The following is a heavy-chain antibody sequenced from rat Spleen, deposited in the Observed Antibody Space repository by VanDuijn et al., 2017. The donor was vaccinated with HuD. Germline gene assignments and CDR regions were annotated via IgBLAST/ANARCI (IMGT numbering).Heavy chain of an antibody. CDR1: GFTFSNYY. V-gene: IGHV5-25*01. D-gene: IGHD1-12*02. CDR3: AADYFDGTYYPFDY. J-gene: IGHJ2*01. Sequence: EVQLVESGGGLVQPGRSMKFSCTASGFTFSNYYMAWVRQAPTKGLEWVASITNTGGSTYYPDSVKGRFTISIDNAKSTLYLQMDSLRSEDTATYYCAADYFDGTYYPFDYWGQGVMVTVSS. CDR2: ITNTGGST.